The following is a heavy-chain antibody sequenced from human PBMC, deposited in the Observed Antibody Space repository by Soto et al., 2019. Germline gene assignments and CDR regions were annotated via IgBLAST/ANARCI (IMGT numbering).Heavy chain of an antibody. Sequence: PSEXLSLTCAVSGGSISRGGYSWSWIRQHPGKGLEWIGYIYYSGSTYYNPSLKSRVTISVDTSKNQFSLKLSSVTAADTAVYYCARSGYSYGPNPLLYWGQGTLVTVS. CDR3: ARSGYSYGPNPLLY. CDR1: GGSISRGGYS. D-gene: IGHD5-18*01. CDR2: IYYSGST. J-gene: IGHJ4*02. V-gene: IGHV4-31*11.